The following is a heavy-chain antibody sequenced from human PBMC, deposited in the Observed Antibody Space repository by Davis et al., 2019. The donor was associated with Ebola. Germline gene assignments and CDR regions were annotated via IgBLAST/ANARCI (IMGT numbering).Heavy chain of an antibody. V-gene: IGHV1-69*13. CDR1: GGTFSSYG. Sequence: AASVKVSCKASGGTFSSYGISWVRQAPGQGLEWMGGIIPIFGTANYAQKFQGRVTITADESTSTAYMELNSLRAEDTAVYYCARAPVAGTNFDYWGQGTLVTVSS. D-gene: IGHD6-19*01. J-gene: IGHJ4*02. CDR3: ARAPVAGTNFDY. CDR2: IIPIFGTA.